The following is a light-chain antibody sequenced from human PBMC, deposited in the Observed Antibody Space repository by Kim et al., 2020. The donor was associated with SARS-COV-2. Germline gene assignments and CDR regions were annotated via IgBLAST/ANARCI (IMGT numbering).Light chain of an antibody. J-gene: IGLJ1*01. CDR2: EVS. V-gene: IGLV2-23*02. CDR1: SSDVGSYNL. CDR3: CSYAGSSTLYV. Sequence: QSALNQPASVSGSPGQSITISCTGTSSDVGSYNLVSWYQQHPGKAPKLMIYEVSKRPSGVSNRFSGSKSGNTASLTISGLQAEDEADYYCCSYAGSSTLYVFGTGTKVTVL.